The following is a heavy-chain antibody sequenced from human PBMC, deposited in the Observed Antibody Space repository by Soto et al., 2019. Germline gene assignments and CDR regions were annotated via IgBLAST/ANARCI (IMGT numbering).Heavy chain of an antibody. CDR3: ARGYCSISSCSNWLDP. V-gene: IGHV4-30-2*01. CDR1: GGSISSGYS. J-gene: IGHJ5*02. D-gene: IGHD2-2*01. CDR2: ICHSGIT. Sequence: QLQLQESGSGLVKPSQTLSLTCAVSGGSISSGYSWSWIRQPPGKGLEWIGYICHSGITYYNPSLKSRVTISVDRSKNQFSLKLSSVTAADTAVYYCARGYCSISSCSNWLDPWGQGTLVTVSS.